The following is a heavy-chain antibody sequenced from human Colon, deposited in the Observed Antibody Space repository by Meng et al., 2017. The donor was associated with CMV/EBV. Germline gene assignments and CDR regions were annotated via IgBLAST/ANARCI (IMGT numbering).Heavy chain of an antibody. D-gene: IGHD4-23*01. CDR2: IHPKRGDV. V-gene: IGHV1-2*06. CDR1: GYDFLACF. Sequence: YGYDFLACFINWVRQAPGQGLEWLGRIHPKRGDVRYGQRFLDRVTVTRDTSVTTAYMELISLTSDDTAVYYCARDYENTARWELDYWGQGSLVTVSS. CDR3: ARDYENTARWELDY. J-gene: IGHJ4*02.